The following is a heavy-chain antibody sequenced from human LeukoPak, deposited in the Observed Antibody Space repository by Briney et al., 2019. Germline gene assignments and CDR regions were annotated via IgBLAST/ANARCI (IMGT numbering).Heavy chain of an antibody. D-gene: IGHD3-3*02. Sequence: SVKVSCKASGGTFSSYAISWVRQAPGQGLEWMGGIIPIFGTANYAQKFQGRVTITTDESTSTAYMELSSLRSEDTAVYHCARGPGAGVSFFYYYYYMDVWGKGTTVTVSS. J-gene: IGHJ6*03. CDR3: ARGPGAGVSFFYYYYYMDV. CDR2: IIPIFGTA. CDR1: GGTFSSYA. V-gene: IGHV1-69*05.